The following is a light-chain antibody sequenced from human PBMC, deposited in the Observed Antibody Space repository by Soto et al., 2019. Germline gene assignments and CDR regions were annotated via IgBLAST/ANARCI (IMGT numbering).Light chain of an antibody. CDR1: QDIATY. V-gene: IGKV1-33*01. CDR2: DAS. Sequence: DIHMTQSPSSLSASVGNRFTITCQASQDIATYLNWYQQKPGKAPNLLIYDASNLETGVPSRLSGGGSGTHFTFTISNLQPEDIATYYCQQYENLPTFGQGTRLEIK. CDR3: QQYENLPT. J-gene: IGKJ5*01.